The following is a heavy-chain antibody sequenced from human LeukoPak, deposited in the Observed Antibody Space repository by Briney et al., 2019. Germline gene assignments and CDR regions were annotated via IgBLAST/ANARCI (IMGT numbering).Heavy chain of an antibody. CDR2: ITDSSSSM. Sequence: PGGTLRLSCAASGFTFSSYGMSWVRQAPGKGLEWVSSITDSSSSMYYADSVKGRFTISRDNAKNSLYLQMNSLRAEDTAVYYCARDFSSGSYYGDYYFDYWGQGTLVTVSS. J-gene: IGHJ4*02. CDR3: ARDFSSGSYYGDYYFDY. V-gene: IGHV3-21*01. CDR1: GFTFSSYG. D-gene: IGHD1-26*01.